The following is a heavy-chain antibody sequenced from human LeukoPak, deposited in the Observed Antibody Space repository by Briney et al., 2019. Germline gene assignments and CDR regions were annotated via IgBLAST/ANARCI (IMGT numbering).Heavy chain of an antibody. CDR3: ARHSGGHYYYYMDV. Sequence: PSETLYLSCTVSGDSISGSSYYWAWIRQPPGKGLEWIGSIDYSGNTPYNPSLKRRVTISVDTSKNHFSLKLSSVTAADTAVYYCARHSGGHYYYYMDVWGKGTTVTVSS. D-gene: IGHD3-10*01. V-gene: IGHV4-39*01. J-gene: IGHJ6*03. CDR1: GDSISGSSYY. CDR2: IDYSGNT.